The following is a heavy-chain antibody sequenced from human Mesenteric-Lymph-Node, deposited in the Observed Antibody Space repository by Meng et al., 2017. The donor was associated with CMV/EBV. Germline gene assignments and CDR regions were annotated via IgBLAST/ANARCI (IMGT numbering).Heavy chain of an antibody. CDR3: ARLATGFPNWFDP. CDR1: GASISSTTSS. J-gene: IGHJ5*02. CDR2: IRNSGTT. V-gene: IGHV4-39*07. Sequence: SETLSLTCTVSGASISSTTSSWGWLRQPPGKGLEWIGSIRNSGTTYYNPSLESRVTISVDTSNNQFSLNLSSVTAADTAVFYCARLATGFPNWFDPWGQGTLVTVSS. D-gene: IGHD5-12*01.